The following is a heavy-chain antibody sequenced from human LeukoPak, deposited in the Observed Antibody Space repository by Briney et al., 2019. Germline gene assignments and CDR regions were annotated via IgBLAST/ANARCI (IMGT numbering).Heavy chain of an antibody. CDR2: ISPNGGGT. J-gene: IGHJ4*02. V-gene: IGHV1-2*04. CDR1: GDSFGTYG. Sequence: ASVKVSCKASGDSFGTYGITWVRQAPGQGLEWMGWISPNGGGTNYAQKFQGWVTMTRDTSISTAYMELNRLRSEDTAVYYCARGLVVPAATHFDYWGQGTLVTVSS. D-gene: IGHD2-2*01. CDR3: ARGLVVPAATHFDY.